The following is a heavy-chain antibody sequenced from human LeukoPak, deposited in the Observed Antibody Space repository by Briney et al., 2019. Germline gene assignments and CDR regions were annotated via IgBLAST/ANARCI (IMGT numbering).Heavy chain of an antibody. CDR1: GFTFSNAW. CDR2: IKSKTDGGTT. J-gene: IGHJ4*02. CDR3: TTPYPVVPAEDY. V-gene: IGHV3-15*01. D-gene: IGHD2-2*01. Sequence: GGSLRLSCAASGFTFSNAWMSWVRQAPGKGLEWVGRIKSKTDGGTTDYAAPVKGRFTISRDVLKNTLYLQMNSLKTEDTAVYYCTTPYPVVPAEDYWGQGTLVTVSS.